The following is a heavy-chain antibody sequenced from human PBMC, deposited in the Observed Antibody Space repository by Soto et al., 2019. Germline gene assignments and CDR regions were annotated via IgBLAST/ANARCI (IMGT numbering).Heavy chain of an antibody. V-gene: IGHV3-53*04. Sequence: GGSLRLSCAASGFTVSSNYMSWVRQAPGKGLEWVSVIYSGGSTYYADSVKGRFTISRHNSKNTLYLQMNSLRAEDTAVYYCARDPYYDSSGYLASHGMDVWGQGTTVTVSS. D-gene: IGHD3-22*01. J-gene: IGHJ6*02. CDR1: GFTVSSNY. CDR3: ARDPYYDSSGYLASHGMDV. CDR2: IYSGGST.